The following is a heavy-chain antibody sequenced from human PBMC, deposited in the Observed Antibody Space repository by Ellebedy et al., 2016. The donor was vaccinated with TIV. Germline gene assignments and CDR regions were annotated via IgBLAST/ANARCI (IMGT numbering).Heavy chain of an antibody. CDR3: ATNFYDSGSPAH. CDR1: GHAFISYG. V-gene: IGHV1-18*04. Sequence: AASVKVSCKASGHAFISYGFTWVRQPPGQGLEWMGWIRASNGNTHYSKKFQDRVTMTTDTSTRTAYMEMKSLRSDDTALYYCATNFYDSGSPAHWGQGTLVTVSS. J-gene: IGHJ4*02. CDR2: IRASNGNT. D-gene: IGHD3-10*01.